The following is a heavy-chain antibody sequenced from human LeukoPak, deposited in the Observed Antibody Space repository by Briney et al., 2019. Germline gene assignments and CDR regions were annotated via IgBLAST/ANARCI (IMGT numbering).Heavy chain of an antibody. D-gene: IGHD1-26*01. CDR3: TSVVWEPRGDY. J-gene: IGHJ4*02. CDR1: GFTFSSYA. Sequence: PGGSLRLSCAASGFTFSSYAMHWVRQASGKGLEWVGRIRSKANSYATAYAASVKGRFTISRDDSKNTAYLQMNSLKTEDTAVYYCTSVVWEPRGDYWGQGTLVTVSS. V-gene: IGHV3-73*01. CDR2: IRSKANSYAT.